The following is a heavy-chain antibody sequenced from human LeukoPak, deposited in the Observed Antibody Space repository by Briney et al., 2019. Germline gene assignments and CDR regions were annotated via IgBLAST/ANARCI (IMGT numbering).Heavy chain of an antibody. V-gene: IGHV1-69*01. D-gene: IGHD5-18*01. J-gene: IGHJ6*02. Sequence: ASVKFSCKASGGTFSSYAISWVRQAPGQGLEWMGGIIPIFGTANYAQKFQGRVTITADESTSTAYMELSSLRSEDTAVYYCASRLPGIQLWYTARSYYYGMDVWGQGTTVTVSS. CDR3: ASRLPGIQLWYTARSYYYGMDV. CDR1: GGTFSSYA. CDR2: IIPIFGTA.